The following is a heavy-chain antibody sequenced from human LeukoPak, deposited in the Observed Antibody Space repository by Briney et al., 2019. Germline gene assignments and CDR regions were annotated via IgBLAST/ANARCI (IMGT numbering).Heavy chain of an antibody. CDR2: INAYNGDT. V-gene: IGHV1-18*01. Sequence: ASVKVSCMASGYTFTNFRISWVRQAPGQGLEWMGWINAYNGDTNYAQKLQGRVTMTTDTSTETAYMELRSLRSDDTAVYYCARDYGSRLVHVNSAFLKWGQGTLVTVSS. D-gene: IGHD3-10*01. CDR1: GYTFTNFR. CDR3: ARDYGSRLVHVNSAFLK. J-gene: IGHJ4*02.